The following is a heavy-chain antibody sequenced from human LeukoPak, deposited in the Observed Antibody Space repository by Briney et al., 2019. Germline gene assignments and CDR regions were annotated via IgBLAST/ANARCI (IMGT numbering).Heavy chain of an antibody. CDR1: GFTFSSYW. J-gene: IGHJ6*03. V-gene: IGHV3-7*01. CDR3: ARDSSSYYYYYYYMDV. D-gene: IGHD6-6*01. CDR2: IKQDGSEK. Sequence: GGSLRLSCAASGFTFSSYWMSWVRQAPGKGPEWVANIKQDGSEKYYVDSVKGRFTISRDNAKNTLYLQMNSLRAEDTAVYYCARDSSSYYYYYYYMDVWGKGTTVTVSS.